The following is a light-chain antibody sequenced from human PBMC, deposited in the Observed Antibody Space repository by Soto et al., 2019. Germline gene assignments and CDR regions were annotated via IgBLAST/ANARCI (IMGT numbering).Light chain of an antibody. Sequence: QSALTQPASVSGSPGQSITFSCTGTSSDVGGYNYVSWYQQHPGKAPKLMIYDVSNRPSGVSNRFSGSKSGNTASLTISGLQAEDEADYYCSSYTSSSTGVFGGGTQLTVL. CDR3: SSYTSSSTGV. CDR2: DVS. CDR1: SSDVGGYNY. V-gene: IGLV2-14*03. J-gene: IGLJ2*01.